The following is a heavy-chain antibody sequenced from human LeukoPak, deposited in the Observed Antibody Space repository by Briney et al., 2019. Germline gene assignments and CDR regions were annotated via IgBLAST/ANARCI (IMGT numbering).Heavy chain of an antibody. Sequence: GGSLRLSCAASGFTFSSYWMSWVRQAPGKGLEWVANIKQDGSEKYYVDSVKGRFTISRDNAKNSLYLQMNSLRAEDTAVYYCAGEGSGWSPNYWGQGTLVTVSS. V-gene: IGHV3-7*01. CDR2: IKQDGSEK. J-gene: IGHJ4*02. CDR1: GFTFSSYW. CDR3: AGEGSGWSPNY. D-gene: IGHD6-19*01.